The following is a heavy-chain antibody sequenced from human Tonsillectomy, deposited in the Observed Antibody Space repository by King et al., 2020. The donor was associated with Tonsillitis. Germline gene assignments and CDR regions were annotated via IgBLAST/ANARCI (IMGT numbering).Heavy chain of an antibody. CDR3: ARDVTMDSFDD. V-gene: IGHV1-18*04. Sequence: LQLVQSGAEVKKPGASVKVSCKASGYTFSSYGISWVRQAPGQGLEWMGWISAYNGKTNYAQKVQGRVTMTTDTSTRTAYMELRSLRSDDTAVYYCARDVTMDSFDDWGQGTLVTVSS. D-gene: IGHD3-10*01. CDR2: ISAYNGKT. CDR1: GYTFSSYG. J-gene: IGHJ4*02.